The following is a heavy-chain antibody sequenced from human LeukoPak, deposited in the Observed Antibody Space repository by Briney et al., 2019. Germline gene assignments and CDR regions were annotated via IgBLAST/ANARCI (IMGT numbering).Heavy chain of an antibody. CDR3: AREGRGYSYAFEY. D-gene: IGHD5-18*01. CDR1: GFTFSNYW. J-gene: IGHJ4*02. V-gene: IGHV3-74*01. CDR2: INSDGSST. Sequence: PGGSLRLSCAASGFTFSNYWMHWVRQAPGKGLVWVSRINSDGSSTTYADSVKGRFTISRDNGQNTLYLQTNSLRAEDTAVYYCAREGRGYSYAFEYWGQGTLVTVSS.